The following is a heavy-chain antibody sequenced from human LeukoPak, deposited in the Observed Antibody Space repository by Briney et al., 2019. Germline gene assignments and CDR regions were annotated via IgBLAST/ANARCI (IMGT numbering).Heavy chain of an antibody. D-gene: IGHD3-16*01. CDR2: LRGDGET. V-gene: IGHV3-23*01. CDR3: AKASWVSSADAVL. J-gene: IGHJ4*02. CDR1: GFIFRDYA. Sequence: GGSLRLSCVASGFIFRDYAMSWVRQTPAGGLEWVSSLRGDGETFYKDSVKGRFTLSRDHSRNTVYLQLSNLRVEDTAVYYCAKASWVSSADAVLWGQGTLVTVS.